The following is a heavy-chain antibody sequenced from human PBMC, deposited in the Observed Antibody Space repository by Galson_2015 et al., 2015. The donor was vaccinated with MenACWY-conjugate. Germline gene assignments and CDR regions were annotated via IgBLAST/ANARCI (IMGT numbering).Heavy chain of an antibody. Sequence: SVKVSCKASGYTFTSYGISWVRQAPGQGLEWMGWISAYNGNTNYAQKLQGRVTMTTDTSTSTAYMELRSLRSDDTAVYYCARDYHAANYYYYGMDVWGQGTTVTVSS. CDR3: ARDYHAANYYYYGMDV. CDR2: ISAYNGNT. J-gene: IGHJ6*02. D-gene: IGHD6-25*01. CDR1: GYTFTSYG. V-gene: IGHV1-18*01.